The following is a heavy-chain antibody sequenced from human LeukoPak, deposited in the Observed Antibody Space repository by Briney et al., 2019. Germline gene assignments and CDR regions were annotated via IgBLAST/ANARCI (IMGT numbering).Heavy chain of an antibody. CDR1: GFTFSSYW. J-gene: IGHJ5*02. CDR3: ARGLFGGVPFNWFDP. CDR2: INSDGSST. Sequence: QPGGSLRLSCAASGFTFSSYWMHWVRQAPGKGLVWVSRINSDGSSTSYADSVKGRFTISRDNVKNTLYLQMNSLRAEDTAVYYCARGLFGGVPFNWFDPWGQGTLVTVSS. D-gene: IGHD3-16*01. V-gene: IGHV3-74*01.